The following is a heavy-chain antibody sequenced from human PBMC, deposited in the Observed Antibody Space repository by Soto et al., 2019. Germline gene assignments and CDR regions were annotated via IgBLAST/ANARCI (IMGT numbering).Heavy chain of an antibody. V-gene: IGHV3-11*01. CDR3: ARVGGYGYDY. CDR2: MSSTGVTI. J-gene: IGHJ4*02. CDR1: GFTFSDYY. D-gene: IGHD5-18*01. Sequence: QVQLVESGGGLVKPGGSLRLSCAASGFTFSDYYMTWIRQAPGKGLEWVSHMSSTGVTIYYGDSVRGRFTISRDNAKNSLYLQMNSLRAEDPAVYFCARVGGYGYDYWGQGTLVTVSS.